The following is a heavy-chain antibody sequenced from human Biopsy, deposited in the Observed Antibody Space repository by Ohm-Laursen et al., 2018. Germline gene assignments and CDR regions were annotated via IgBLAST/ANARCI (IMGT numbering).Heavy chain of an antibody. V-gene: IGHV4-61*08. Sequence: SQTLSLTCTVSGASIISGGHFWNWIRQPPGKGLEWIGYIYYSGTTDYSPSLKSRVTISIDKSKNQFFLKLSSVTAEDTAVYYCARDDAVTVIRGLYYWGQGALVTVSS. J-gene: IGHJ4*02. CDR3: ARDDAVTVIRGLYY. CDR2: IYYSGTT. CDR1: GASIISGGHF. D-gene: IGHD2-21*02.